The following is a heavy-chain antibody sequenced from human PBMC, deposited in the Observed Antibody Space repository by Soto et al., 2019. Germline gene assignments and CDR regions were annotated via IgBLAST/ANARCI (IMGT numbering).Heavy chain of an antibody. Sequence: ASVKVSCKASGYNFPDNHMHWLRQAPGQGLEWIGWINPNNGGTRYAQTFEGRVTMTRDTSISTVYMEVRRLTSDDTAIYCCARDWVSVTGTRYFDYWGQGSLVTVSS. CDR1: GYNFPDNH. J-gene: IGHJ4*03. CDR2: INPNNGGT. V-gene: IGHV1-2*02. D-gene: IGHD6-19*01. CDR3: ARDWVSVTGTRYFDY.